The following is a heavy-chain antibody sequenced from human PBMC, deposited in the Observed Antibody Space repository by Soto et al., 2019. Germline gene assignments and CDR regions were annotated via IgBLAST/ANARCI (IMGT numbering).Heavy chain of an antibody. CDR1: VGSISSGDYS. V-gene: IGHV4-30-4*01. Sequence: TLSLTCTVSVGSISSGDYSWSWVRQSPGKGLEWIGHIYNSGITYYNPSLKSRVVISIDTSRNQFSLRLNSLTAADRAVYFCARGVTVFGLVSRFWFDPWGQGTVVTVSS. CDR2: IYNSGIT. D-gene: IGHD3-3*01. CDR3: ARGVTVFGLVSRFWFDP. J-gene: IGHJ5*02.